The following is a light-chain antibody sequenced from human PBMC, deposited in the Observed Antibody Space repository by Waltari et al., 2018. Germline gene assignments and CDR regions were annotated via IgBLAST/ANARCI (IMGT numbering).Light chain of an antibody. CDR1: TSAIGGYTF. CDR2: NVS. Sequence: QSALTQPASVSGSPGQSITISCTGTTSAIGGYTFVSWYQQHPGKAPKLMIDNVSNRSSGVSNRFSGSKSGNTASLTISGPQAEDEADYYCSSYTSSSSLVFGGGTKLTVL. V-gene: IGLV2-14*03. J-gene: IGLJ2*01. CDR3: SSYTSSSSLV.